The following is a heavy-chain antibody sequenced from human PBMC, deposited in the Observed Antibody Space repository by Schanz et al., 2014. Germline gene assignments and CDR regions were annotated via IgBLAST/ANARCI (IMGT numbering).Heavy chain of an antibody. CDR3: ARHGGYYDVLNSFDI. CDR2: VYFSGTT. CDR1: GGSISSGESY. Sequence: QLQLQESGPGLVKPSETLSLTCTVSGGSISSGESYWGWIRQSPEEGLQYIGSVYFSGTTAYSPAHKGRVPISVDTSKNQFSLMLTSVTAADTAVYFCARHGGYYDVLNSFDIWGQGTLVTVSS. V-gene: IGHV4-39*01. D-gene: IGHD3-16*01. J-gene: IGHJ5*02.